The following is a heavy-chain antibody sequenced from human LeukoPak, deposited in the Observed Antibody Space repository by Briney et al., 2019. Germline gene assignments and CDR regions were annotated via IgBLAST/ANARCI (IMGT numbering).Heavy chain of an antibody. Sequence: GGSLRLSCAASGFTFSSYEMNWVRQAPGKGLEWVSYISSSGGTIYYADSVKGRFTISRDNAKNSLYLQMNSLRAEDTAVYYCARDRSATIRWFDPWGQGTLVTVSS. CDR3: ARDRSATIRWFDP. V-gene: IGHV3-48*03. CDR1: GFTFSSYE. D-gene: IGHD1-26*01. J-gene: IGHJ5*02. CDR2: ISSSGGTI.